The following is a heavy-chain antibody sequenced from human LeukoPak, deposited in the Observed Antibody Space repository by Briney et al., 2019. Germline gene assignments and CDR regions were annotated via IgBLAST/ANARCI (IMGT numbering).Heavy chain of an antibody. CDR2: INPNSGST. CDR1: GYTFTGDN. Sequence: ASVKVSCKGSGYTFTGDNMHWVRQAPGQGGEWMGWINPNSGSTGYAQKFQGRVTMTRDTSISTAYMELSRLRSDDTAVYYCARFKAVAGLDYWGQGTLVTVSS. CDR3: ARFKAVAGLDY. J-gene: IGHJ4*02. V-gene: IGHV1-2*02. D-gene: IGHD6-19*01.